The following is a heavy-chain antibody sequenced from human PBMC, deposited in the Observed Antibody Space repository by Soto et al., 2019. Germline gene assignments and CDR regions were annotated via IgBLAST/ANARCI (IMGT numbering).Heavy chain of an antibody. CDR1: GGTSTTYA. CDR3: VRGTYCGASCYFAREY. CDR2: INPMSRTA. D-gene: IGHD2-21*01. J-gene: IGHJ4*02. V-gene: IGHV1-69*01. Sequence: VQLVQSGSEVKKRGSSVKVSCKASGGTSTTYAVSWVRQAPGNGLEWMGGINPMSRTAKYAEKYSGRVTITADEATKTVYLDLTTLRFEDTAVYFCVRGTYCGASCYFAREYWGQGTLVAVSS.